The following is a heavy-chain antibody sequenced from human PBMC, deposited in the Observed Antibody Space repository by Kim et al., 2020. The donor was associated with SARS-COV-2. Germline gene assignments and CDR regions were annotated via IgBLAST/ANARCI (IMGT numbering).Heavy chain of an antibody. CDR1: GFTFSGSA. V-gene: IGHV3-73*01. Sequence: GGSLSLSCAASGFTFSGSAMHWVRQASGKGLEWVGRIRSKTNSYATAYAASVKGRFTISRDDSKNTAYLQMNSLKTEDTAVYYCLGYYDSSGYLPFDYWGQGTLVTVSS. CDR3: LGYYDSSGYLPFDY. D-gene: IGHD3-22*01. J-gene: IGHJ4*02. CDR2: IRSKTNSYAT.